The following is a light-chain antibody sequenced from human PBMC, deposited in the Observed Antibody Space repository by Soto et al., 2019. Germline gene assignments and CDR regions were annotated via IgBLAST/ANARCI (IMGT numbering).Light chain of an antibody. CDR3: KHHGQLLLT. CDR1: LDINTY. Sequence: DIQMAQSPSSLSASVGDRVTITCQASLDINTYLSWYQQKPGRAPRLLIHDASTLEIGVPARFRGRGYGTNFNFIISSRQPEDSGTYFWKHHGQLLLTVGGGPKGEI. J-gene: IGKJ4*01. V-gene: IGKV1-33*01. CDR2: DAS.